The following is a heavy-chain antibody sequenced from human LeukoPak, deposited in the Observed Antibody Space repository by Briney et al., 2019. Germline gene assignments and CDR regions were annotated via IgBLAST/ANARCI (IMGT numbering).Heavy chain of an antibody. J-gene: IGHJ4*02. CDR3: VRGVRYYGSNSFDY. CDR2: INSDGSNT. V-gene: IGHV3-74*01. CDR1: GFNFSDYW. Sequence: PGGSLRLSCTGSGFNFSDYWMHWVRQDPGKGLVWVSRINSDGSNTSFADSVKGRFPISRDNAKNTLYLQLHSLRAEDTAVYYCVRGVRYYGSNSFDYWGQGTLVTVSS. D-gene: IGHD2/OR15-2a*01.